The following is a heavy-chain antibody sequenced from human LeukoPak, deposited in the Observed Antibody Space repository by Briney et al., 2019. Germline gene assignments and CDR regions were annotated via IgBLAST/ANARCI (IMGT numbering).Heavy chain of an antibody. CDR1: GGTFSNYA. CDR3: ARDRATTVTKSFAFDI. J-gene: IGHJ3*02. Sequence: EASVKVSCKASGGTFSNYALSWVRQAPGQGLEWMGGIIPIFGTTNYAQKFQGRVTITTDESTGTAYMELISLRSEDTAIYYCARDRATTVTKSFAFDIWGQGTMVTVSS. CDR2: IIPIFGTT. V-gene: IGHV1-69*05. D-gene: IGHD4-17*01.